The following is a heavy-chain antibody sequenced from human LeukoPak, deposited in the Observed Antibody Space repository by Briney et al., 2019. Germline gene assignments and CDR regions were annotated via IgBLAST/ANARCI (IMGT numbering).Heavy chain of an antibody. D-gene: IGHD3-22*01. J-gene: IGHJ4*02. Sequence: SETLSLTCTVSGGSISSSSYYWVWIRQPPGKGLEWIGTIDYSGTTYYKPSLKSRVTISVDTSKNQFSLKLSSVTAADTAVYYCARGGDEYYDSSGYWDYWGQGTLVTVSS. CDR3: ARGGDEYYDSSGYWDY. V-gene: IGHV4-39*07. CDR2: IDYSGTT. CDR1: GGSISSSSYY.